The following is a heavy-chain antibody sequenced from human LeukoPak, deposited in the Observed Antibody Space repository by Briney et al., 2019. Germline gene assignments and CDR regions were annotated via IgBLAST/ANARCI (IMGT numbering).Heavy chain of an antibody. CDR1: GDTISRSSYH. CDR2: IYYSGNT. V-gene: IGHV4-39*01. Sequence: PSETLSLTCSVSGDTISRSSYHWGWIRQPPGKGLEWIGSIYYSGNTCYSPSLKSRVTVSVDTTKNLFSLKMTSVTAADTAVYYCARHDAVYYYDGNGYFVDFWGQGTLVTVSS. J-gene: IGHJ4*02. D-gene: IGHD3-22*01. CDR3: ARHDAVYYYDGNGYFVDF.